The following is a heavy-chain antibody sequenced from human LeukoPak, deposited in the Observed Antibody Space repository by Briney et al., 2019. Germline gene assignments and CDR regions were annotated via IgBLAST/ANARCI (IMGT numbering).Heavy chain of an antibody. CDR1: GFTFSSYG. D-gene: IGHD6-19*01. CDR3: ARAGGEQWLVHFDY. J-gene: IGHJ4*02. CDR2: IYSGGST. Sequence: GGSLRLSCAASGFTFSSYGMHWVRQAPGKGLEWVSVIYSGGSTYYADSVKGRFTISRDNSKNTLYLQMNSLGAEDTAVYYCARAGGEQWLVHFDYWGQGTLVTVSS. V-gene: IGHV3-66*01.